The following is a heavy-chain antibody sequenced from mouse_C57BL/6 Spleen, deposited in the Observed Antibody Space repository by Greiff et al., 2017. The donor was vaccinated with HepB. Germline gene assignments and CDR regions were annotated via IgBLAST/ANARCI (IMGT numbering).Heavy chain of an antibody. Sequence: VQLQQSGPELVKPGASVKMSCKASGYTFTDYNMHWVKQSHGKSLEWIGYINPNNGGTSYNQKFKGKATLTVNKSSSTAYMELRSLTSEDSAVYYCASGSGTKGFAYWGQGTLVTVSA. CDR3: ASGSGTKGFAY. CDR1: GYTFTDYN. V-gene: IGHV1-22*01. D-gene: IGHD4-1*01. J-gene: IGHJ3*01. CDR2: INPNNGGT.